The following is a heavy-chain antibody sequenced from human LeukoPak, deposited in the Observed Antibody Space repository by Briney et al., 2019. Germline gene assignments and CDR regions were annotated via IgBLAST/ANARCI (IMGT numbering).Heavy chain of an antibody. D-gene: IGHD3-3*01. CDR2: IYTSGST. J-gene: IGHJ6*04. CDR3: ARAFTIFGVIVTRMDV. CDR1: GGSISSYY. V-gene: IGHV4-4*07. Sequence: PSETLSLTCTVSGGSISSYYWSWIRQPAGKGLEWIGRIYTSGSTNYNPSLKSRVTMSVDTSKNQFSLKLSSVTAADTAVYYCARAFTIFGVIVTRMDVWGKGTTVTVSS.